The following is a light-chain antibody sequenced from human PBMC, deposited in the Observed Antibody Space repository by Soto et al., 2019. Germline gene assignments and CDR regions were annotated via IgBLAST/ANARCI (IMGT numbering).Light chain of an antibody. CDR2: ENN. CDR1: SSNIGNND. CDR3: GTWDSSLSVFYV. V-gene: IGLV1-51*02. Sequence: QSVLTQPPSVSAAPGQKVTISCSGSSSNIGNNDVSWYQQLPGTAPKLLIYENNKRPSGIPDRFSGSKSGTSATLGITGLQAGDEADYYCGTWDSSLSVFYVFGTGTKVTVL. J-gene: IGLJ1*01.